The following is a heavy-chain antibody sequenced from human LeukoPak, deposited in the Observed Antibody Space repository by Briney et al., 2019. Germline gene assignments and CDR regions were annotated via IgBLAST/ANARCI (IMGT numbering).Heavy chain of an antibody. J-gene: IGHJ4*02. CDR1: GYSFTTYY. CDR2: IKPSGGST. D-gene: IGHD6-19*01. Sequence: GASVKVSCKASGYSFTTYYMHWVRQAPRQGLEWMGIIKPSGGSTSYAQKFQDRVTMTRDTSTSTVYMELSSLRSEDTAVYYCARVHDSDWYFDYWGQGTLVTVSS. V-gene: IGHV1-46*01. CDR3: ARVHDSDWYFDY.